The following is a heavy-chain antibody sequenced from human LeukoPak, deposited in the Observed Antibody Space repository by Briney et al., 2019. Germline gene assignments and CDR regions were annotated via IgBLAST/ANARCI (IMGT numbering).Heavy chain of an antibody. V-gene: IGHV4-59*01. CDR3: ARTGSTVTMLYPFDH. Sequence: SETLSLTCTVSGGSIRSYYWSWIRQHPGEGLEWIGYIYYSGSTNYNPSLKTRVSISVDTSKNQFSLQLSSVTAADTAVYYCARTGSTVTMLYPFDHWGQGTLVTVSS. CDR2: IYYSGST. J-gene: IGHJ4*02. CDR1: GGSIRSYY. D-gene: IGHD4-17*01.